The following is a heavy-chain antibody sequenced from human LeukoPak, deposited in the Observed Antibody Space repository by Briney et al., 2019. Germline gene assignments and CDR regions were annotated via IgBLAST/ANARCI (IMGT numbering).Heavy chain of an antibody. V-gene: IGHV4-59*01. J-gene: IGHJ4*02. D-gene: IGHD3-10*01. Sequence: SETLSLTCAVSGVSTSSYYWSWIRQPPGKGLEWIGYTFDSGSTNHDSSLKNRVTISVDTSNNQFSLRLSAVTAADTAVYFCARDRGDGNYQFHFDSWGQGTLVTVSS. CDR3: ARDRGDGNYQFHFDS. CDR1: GVSTSSYY. CDR2: TFDSGST.